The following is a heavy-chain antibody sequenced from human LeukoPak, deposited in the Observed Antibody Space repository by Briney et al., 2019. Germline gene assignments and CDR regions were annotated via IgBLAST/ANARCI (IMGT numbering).Heavy chain of an antibody. CDR1: GGSISSNSYH. J-gene: IGHJ4*02. D-gene: IGHD3-10*01. CDR2: HYYSVST. V-gene: IGHV4-39*01. CDR3: ARRHDGEFDY. Sequence: SETLSLTCTVSGGSISSNSYHWGWIRQPPAKGLEWIGNHYYSVSTYYNPSLKCRVTISVDTYKNQFSLKLSSVTAADTAVYYCARRHDGEFDYWGQGTLVTVSS.